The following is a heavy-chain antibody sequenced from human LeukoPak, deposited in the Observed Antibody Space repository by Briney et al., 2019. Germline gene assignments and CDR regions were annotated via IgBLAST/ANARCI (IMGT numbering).Heavy chain of an antibody. J-gene: IGHJ4*02. Sequence: ASGNVSCKASGYTFTGYYIHWVRQSPGQGGEWRGRINPNSGGTNDAQKFQGRVTMTRDTSISTAYMELSRLRSDDTAVYYCARDPGATTNSFDYWGQGTLVTVSS. D-gene: IGHD1-1*01. CDR3: ARDPGATTNSFDY. CDR1: GYTFTGYY. V-gene: IGHV1-2*06. CDR2: INPNSGGT.